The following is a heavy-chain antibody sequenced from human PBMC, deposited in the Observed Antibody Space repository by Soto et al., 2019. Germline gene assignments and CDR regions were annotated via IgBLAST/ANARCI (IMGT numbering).Heavy chain of an antibody. J-gene: IGHJ6*03. V-gene: IGHV1-18*01. CDR3: ARVQGELVHPYYYYYMDV. D-gene: IGHD6-6*01. CDR1: GYTFTSYG. Sequence: GASVKVSCKASGYTFTSYGISWVRQAPGQGLEWKGWISAYNGNTNYAQKLQGRVTMTTDTSTSTSYMELRSLISDDTAVYYCARVQGELVHPYYYYYMDVWGKGTTVTVSS. CDR2: ISAYNGNT.